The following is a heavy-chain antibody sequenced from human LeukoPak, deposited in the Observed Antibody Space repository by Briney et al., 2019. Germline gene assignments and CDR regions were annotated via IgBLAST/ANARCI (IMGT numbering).Heavy chain of an antibody. J-gene: IGHJ4*02. CDR1: GGSISSGGYY. V-gene: IGHV4-31*03. CDR2: IYYSGST. Sequence: TLSLTCTVSGGSISSGGYYWSWIRQHPGKGLEWIGYIYYSGSTYYNPSLKSRVTISVDTSKNQFSLKLSSVTAADTAVYYCARGRYDYVWGSYLPAHFDYWGQGTLVTVSS. D-gene: IGHD3-16*01. CDR3: ARGRYDYVWGSYLPAHFDY.